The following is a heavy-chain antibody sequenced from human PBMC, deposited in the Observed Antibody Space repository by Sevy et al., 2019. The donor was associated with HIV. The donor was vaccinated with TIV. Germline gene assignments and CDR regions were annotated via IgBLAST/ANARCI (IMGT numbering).Heavy chain of an antibody. CDR2: IYYSGST. V-gene: IGHV4-59*01. CDR3: ARDFRSSSGWSLFDY. Sequence: SETLSRTCTVSGGSISSYYWSWIRQPPGKGLEWIGYIYYSGSTNYNPSLKSRVTISVDTSKNQFSLKLSSVTAADTAVYYCARDFRSSSGWSLFDYWGQGTLVTVSS. CDR1: GGSISSYY. D-gene: IGHD6-19*01. J-gene: IGHJ4*02.